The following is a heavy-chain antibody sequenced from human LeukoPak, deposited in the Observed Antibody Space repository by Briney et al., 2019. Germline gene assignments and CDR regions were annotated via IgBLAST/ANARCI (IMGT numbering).Heavy chain of an antibody. CDR3: AGISRAYSSGWHRNFDY. V-gene: IGHV1-2*06. D-gene: IGHD6-19*01. J-gene: IGHJ4*02. Sequence: ASVKVSCKASGYTFTGYYMHWVRQAPGQGLEWMGRINPNSGGTNYAQKFQGRVTMTRDTSISTAYMELSRLRSDDTAVYYCAGISRAYSSGWHRNFDYWGQGTLVTVSS. CDR2: INPNSGGT. CDR1: GYTFTGYY.